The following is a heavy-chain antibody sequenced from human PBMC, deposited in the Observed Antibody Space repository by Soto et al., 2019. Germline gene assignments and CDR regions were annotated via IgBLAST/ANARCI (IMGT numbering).Heavy chain of an antibody. V-gene: IGHV3-33*01. Sequence: GGSLRLSCAASGFTFSSYGMHWVRQAPGKGLEWVAVIWYDGSNKYYADSVKGRFTISRDNSKKTLYLQMNSLRAEDTAVYYCARSPDMSPAQAREVGGMDVWGQGTTVTVSS. D-gene: IGHD6-6*01. CDR3: ARSPDMSPAQAREVGGMDV. CDR2: IWYDGSNK. CDR1: GFTFSSYG. J-gene: IGHJ6*02.